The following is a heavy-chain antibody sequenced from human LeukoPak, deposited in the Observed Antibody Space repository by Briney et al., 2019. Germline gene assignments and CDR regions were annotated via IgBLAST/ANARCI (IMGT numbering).Heavy chain of an antibody. CDR2: ISSSSSTI. V-gene: IGHV3-48*01. D-gene: IGHD3-3*01. CDR3: ASPLSYYDFWSGYEEYFQH. J-gene: IGHJ1*01. CDR1: GFTVSSNY. Sequence: GGSLRLSCAASGFTVSSNYTSWVRQAPGKGLEWVSYISSSSSTIYYADPVKGRFTISRDNAKNSLYLQMNSLRAEDTAVYYCASPLSYYDFWSGYEEYFQHWGQGTLVTVSS.